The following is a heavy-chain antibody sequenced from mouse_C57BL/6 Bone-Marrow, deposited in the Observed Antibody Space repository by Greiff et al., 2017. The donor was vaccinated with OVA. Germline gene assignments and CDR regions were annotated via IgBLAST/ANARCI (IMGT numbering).Heavy chain of an antibody. V-gene: IGHV1-5*01. Sequence: EVQLVESGTVLARPGASVKMSCKTSGYTFTSYWMHWVKQRPGQGLEWIGAIYPGNSDTSYNQKFKGKAKLTAVTSASTAYMELSSLTNEDSAVYYCATMVTTVYYAMDYWGQGTSVTVSS. CDR3: ATMVTTVYYAMDY. CDR2: IYPGNSDT. J-gene: IGHJ4*01. D-gene: IGHD2-2*01. CDR1: GYTFTSYW.